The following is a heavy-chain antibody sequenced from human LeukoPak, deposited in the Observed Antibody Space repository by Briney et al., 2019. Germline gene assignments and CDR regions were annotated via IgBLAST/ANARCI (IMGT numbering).Heavy chain of an antibody. CDR3: ARDDAVYGSGSFDY. J-gene: IGHJ4*02. CDR2: IIPIFGTA. D-gene: IGHD3-10*01. Sequence: SVKVSCKASGGTFSSYAISWVRQAPGQGLEWMGGIIPIFGTANYAQKFQGRVTITADESTSTAYMELSSLRSDDTAVYYCARDDAVYGSGSFDYWGQGTLVTVSS. V-gene: IGHV1-69*13. CDR1: GGTFSSYA.